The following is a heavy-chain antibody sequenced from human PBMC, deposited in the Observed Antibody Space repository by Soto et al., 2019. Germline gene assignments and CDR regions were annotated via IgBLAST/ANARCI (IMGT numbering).Heavy chain of an antibody. V-gene: IGHV1-18*01. CDR1: GYTLTEIS. CDR2: ISTYDGNA. J-gene: IGHJ5*02. Sequence: ASVKVSCKVSGYTLTEISMHWVRQAPGKGLEWMGWISTYDGNADYAQKFQGRVTMTTDTSTSTAFMELRSLRSDDTAVYYCARVWGSYRAPSGGAGFDPWGQGTLVTVSS. D-gene: IGHD3-16*02. CDR3: ARVWGSYRAPSGGAGFDP.